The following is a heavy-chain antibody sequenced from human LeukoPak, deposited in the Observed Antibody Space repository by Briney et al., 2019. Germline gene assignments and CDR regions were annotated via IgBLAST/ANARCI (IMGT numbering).Heavy chain of an antibody. J-gene: IGHJ5*02. CDR1: GYTFTSYG. Sequence: ASVTVSCKASGYTFTSYGISWVRQAPGQELEWMGWISAYNGNTNYAQKLQGRVTMTTDTSTSTAYMELRSLRSDDTAVYYCARPRYDILTGYYEGSWFDPWGQGTLVTVSS. CDR3: ARPRYDILTGYYEGSWFDP. CDR2: ISAYNGNT. D-gene: IGHD3-9*01. V-gene: IGHV1-18*01.